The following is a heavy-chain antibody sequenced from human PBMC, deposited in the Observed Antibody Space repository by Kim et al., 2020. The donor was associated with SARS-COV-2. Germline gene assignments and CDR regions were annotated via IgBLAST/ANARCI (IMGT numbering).Heavy chain of an antibody. V-gene: IGHV4-39*07. J-gene: IGHJ1*01. CDR3: ARDYGSGISVY. D-gene: IGHD3-10*01. CDR2: FYYSGST. CDR1: GGSISRSSYY. Sequence: SETLSLTCTVSGGSISRSSYYWVWIRQPTGQGLDWIGSFYYSGSTYYNPSLKSRVSISVATSKNSFSLKLISVTAADTAVYHCARDYGSGISVYWGQCT.